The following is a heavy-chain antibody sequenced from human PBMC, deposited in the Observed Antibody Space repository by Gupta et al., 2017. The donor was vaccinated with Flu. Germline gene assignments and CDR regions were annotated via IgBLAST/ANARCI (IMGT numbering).Heavy chain of an antibody. J-gene: IGHJ4*02. Sequence: QVQLVQSGAEVKKPGASVKVACKASGYTFTGYYMHWVRQAPGQGLEWMGWINPNSGGTNYAQKFQGRVNMTRDTSISTAYMELSRLRSDDTAVYYCARGGGTAAHEYYFDYWGQGTLVTVSS. CDR2: INPNSGGT. V-gene: IGHV1-2*02. CDR1: GYTFTGYY. CDR3: ARGGGTAAHEYYFDY. D-gene: IGHD1-1*01.